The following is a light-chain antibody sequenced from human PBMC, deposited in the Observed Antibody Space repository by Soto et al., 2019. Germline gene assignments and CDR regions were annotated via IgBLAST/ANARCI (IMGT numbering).Light chain of an antibody. V-gene: IGLV2-14*01. CDR3: SSYTSSITRV. J-gene: IGLJ1*01. Sequence: QSVLTQPASVSGSPGQSIAISCTGTSSDVGGYNYVSWYQLHPDKAPKLIIYDVSNRPSGVSNRFSGSKSGNTASLTISGLQPEDEADYYCSSYTSSITRVFGKGTKVTVL. CDR2: DVS. CDR1: SSDVGGYNY.